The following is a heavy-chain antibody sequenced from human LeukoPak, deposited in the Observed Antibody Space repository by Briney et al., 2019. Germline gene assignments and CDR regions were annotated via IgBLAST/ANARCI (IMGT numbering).Heavy chain of an antibody. V-gene: IGHV1-46*01. CDR2: INPSGGST. CDR3: AREGGGYYDSSGYSRFDP. J-gene: IGHJ5*02. D-gene: IGHD3-22*01. CDR1: GYTFTSYY. Sequence: ASVEVSCKASGYTFTSYYMHCVRQAPGQGLEWMGIINPSGGSTSYAQKFQGRVTMTRDTSTSTVYMELSSLRSEDTAVYYCAREGGGYYDSSGYSRFDPWGQGTLVTVSS.